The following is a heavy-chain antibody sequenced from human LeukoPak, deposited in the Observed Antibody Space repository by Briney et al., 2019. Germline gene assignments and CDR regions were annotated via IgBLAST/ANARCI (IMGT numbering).Heavy chain of an antibody. CDR1: GCSISRGYS. V-gene: IGHV4-38-2*01. CDR2: IYHSEST. J-gene: IGHJ3*01. D-gene: IGHD3-16*01. Sequence: PSETLSLTCGVSGCSISRGYSWGWIRQPPGKGLEWIGNIYHSESTHYNPSLKSRATISPDTSKNQFSLKLTSVTASDAAVYYCARFDHVWETHGMDAFDLWGQGTMVTVSS. CDR3: ARFDHVWETHGMDAFDL.